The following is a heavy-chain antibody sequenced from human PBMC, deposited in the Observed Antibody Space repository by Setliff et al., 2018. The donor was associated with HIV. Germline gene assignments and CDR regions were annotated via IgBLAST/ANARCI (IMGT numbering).Heavy chain of an antibody. J-gene: IGHJ6*03. Sequence: ASVKVSCKASGYTFTSYIHWVRQAPGQGLECMGVINPSGGGTSYAQKFQGRVTMTRDTSTSTVYMELSSLRSEDTAVYYCARGGQYSGSYLPRDYYMDVWGKGTTVTVSS. CDR1: GYTFTSY. CDR3: ARGGQYSGSYLPRDYYMDV. CDR2: INPSGGGT. D-gene: IGHD1-26*01. V-gene: IGHV1-46*01.